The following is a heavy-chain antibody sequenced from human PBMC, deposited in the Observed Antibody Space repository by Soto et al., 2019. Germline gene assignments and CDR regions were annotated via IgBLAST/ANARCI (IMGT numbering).Heavy chain of an antibody. CDR1: GYTFTSYD. Sequence: QVQLVQSGAEVKKPGASVKVSCKASGYTFTSYDINWVRQANGQGLVWMGWMNPNSGNTGYAQKFQGRVTMTRNTSISTAYMELSSLSSEDTALYYCAIEKTSYGMDVWGQGTTFTFSS. CDR2: MNPNSGNT. J-gene: IGHJ6*02. V-gene: IGHV1-8*01. CDR3: AIEKTSYGMDV.